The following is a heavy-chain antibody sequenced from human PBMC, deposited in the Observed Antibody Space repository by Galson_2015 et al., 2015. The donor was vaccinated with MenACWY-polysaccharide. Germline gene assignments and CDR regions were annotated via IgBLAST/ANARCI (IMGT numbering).Heavy chain of an antibody. Sequence: NPSLKSRVTISVDTSKHQFSLKLSSVTAADTAVYYCARVGNMIADAFDIWGQGTMVTVSS. V-gene: IGHV4-59*01. J-gene: IGHJ3*02. D-gene: IGHD3-22*01. CDR3: ARVGNMIADAFDI.